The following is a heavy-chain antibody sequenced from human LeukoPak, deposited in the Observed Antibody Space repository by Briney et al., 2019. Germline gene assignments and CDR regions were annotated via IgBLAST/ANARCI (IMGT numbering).Heavy chain of an antibody. D-gene: IGHD6-19*01. V-gene: IGHV4-59*08. J-gene: IGHJ5*02. Sequence: SETLSLTCTVSGGSISSYYWSWIRQPPGKGLEWIGYIYYSGSTYYNPSLKSRVTISVDTSKNQFSLKLSSVTAADTAVYYCARVGGVGIAVAGSQFDPWGQGTLVTVSS. CDR3: ARVGGVGIAVAGSQFDP. CDR2: IYYSGST. CDR1: GGSISSYY.